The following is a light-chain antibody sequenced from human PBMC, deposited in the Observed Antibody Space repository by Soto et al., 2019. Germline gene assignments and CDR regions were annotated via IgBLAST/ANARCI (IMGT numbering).Light chain of an antibody. CDR1: SSEVGGYNY. J-gene: IGLJ2*01. CDR2: DVS. Sequence: QSALTQPASVSGSPGQSITISCTGTSSEVGGYNYVSWYQQHPGKAPKLMIYDVSNRPSGVSNRFSGSKSGNTASLTISGLQAEDEADYSWSSYTSSSLFLFGGGTKLTVL. V-gene: IGLV2-14*01. CDR3: SSYTSSSLFL.